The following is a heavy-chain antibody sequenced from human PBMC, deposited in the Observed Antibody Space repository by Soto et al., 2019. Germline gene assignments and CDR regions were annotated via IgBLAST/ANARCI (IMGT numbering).Heavy chain of an antibody. D-gene: IGHD6-13*01. V-gene: IGHV4-34*01. CDR2: INHSGST. CDR3: ATVPWYSRSWYVHYYYRMDF. CDR1: GGSFSGYY. J-gene: IGHJ6*02. Sequence: PWETLSLTCAVYGGSFSGYYWSWIRQPPGKGLEWIGEINHSGSTNYNPSLKSRVTISVDTSKNQFSLKLSSVTAADTAVYYSATVPWYSRSWYVHYYYRMDFWGQGTTGTVSS.